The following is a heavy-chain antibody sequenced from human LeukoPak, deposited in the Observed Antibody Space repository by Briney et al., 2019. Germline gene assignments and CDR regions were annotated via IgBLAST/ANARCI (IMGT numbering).Heavy chain of an antibody. CDR1: GYRFTSYW. V-gene: IGHV5-51*01. Sequence: GGSLKISFKGSGYRFTSYWIGWGRQMPGKGLGGMGIIYPGDSDTRYSPSFQGQVTISADKSISIAYLQWSSLKASDTAMYYCARRSWDPTNRYFDLWGRGTLVTVSS. CDR2: IYPGDSDT. CDR3: ARRSWDPTNRYFDL. D-gene: IGHD6-13*01. J-gene: IGHJ2*01.